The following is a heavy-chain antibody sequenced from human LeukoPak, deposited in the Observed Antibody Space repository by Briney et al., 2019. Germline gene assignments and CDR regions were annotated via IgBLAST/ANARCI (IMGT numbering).Heavy chain of an antibody. D-gene: IGHD2-2*01. V-gene: IGHV1-46*01. CDR3: ARGNIVVVPAAITYWLDP. CDR1: GYTFTSYY. J-gene: IGHJ5*02. CDR2: INPSGGST. Sequence: ASVKVSCKASGYTFTSYYMHWVRQAPGQGLEWMGIINPSGGSTSYAQKFQGRVTMTRDTSTSTVYMELSSLRSEDTAVYYCARGNIVVVPAAITYWLDPWGQGTLVTVSS.